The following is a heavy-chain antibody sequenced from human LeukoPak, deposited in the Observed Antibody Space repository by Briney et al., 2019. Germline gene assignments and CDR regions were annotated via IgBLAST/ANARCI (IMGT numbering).Heavy chain of an antibody. J-gene: IGHJ4*02. Sequence: GGSLRLSCAASGFTFDDYAMHWVRQAPGKGLEWVSGISWNSGSIGYADSVKGRFTISRDNAKNSLYLQMNSLRAGDTALYYCAKDLGYSSSSHFDYWGQGTLVTVSS. CDR3: AKDLGYSSSSHFDY. D-gene: IGHD6-6*01. CDR1: GFTFDDYA. V-gene: IGHV3-9*01. CDR2: ISWNSGSI.